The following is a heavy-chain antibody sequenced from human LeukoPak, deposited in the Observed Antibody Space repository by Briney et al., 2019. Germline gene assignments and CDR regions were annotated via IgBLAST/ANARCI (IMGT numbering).Heavy chain of an antibody. D-gene: IGHD2-2*01. J-gene: IGHJ6*03. CDR2: ISSSGSTI. CDR1: GFTFSSYE. CDR3: AREGVGRYYYYYYMDI. Sequence: GGSLRLSCAGSGFTFSSYEMNWVRQAPGKGLEWVSYISSSGSTIYYADSVKGRFTISRDNAKNSLYLQMNSLRAEDTAVYYCAREGVGRYYYYYYMDIWGKGTTVTISS. V-gene: IGHV3-48*03.